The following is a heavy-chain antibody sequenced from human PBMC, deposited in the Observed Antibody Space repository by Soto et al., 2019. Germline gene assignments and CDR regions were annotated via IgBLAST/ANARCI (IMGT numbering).Heavy chain of an antibody. CDR3: AKPLYLGGSSGWYYFDY. CDR2: ISYDGSNK. D-gene: IGHD6-19*01. Sequence: PGGSLRLSCAASGFTFSSYGMHWVRQAPGKGLEWVAVISYDGSNKYYAESVKGRFTISRDNSKNTLYLQMNSLRAEDTAVYYCAKPLYLGGSSGWYYFDYWGQGTLVTVSS. CDR1: GFTFSSYG. J-gene: IGHJ4*02. V-gene: IGHV3-30*18.